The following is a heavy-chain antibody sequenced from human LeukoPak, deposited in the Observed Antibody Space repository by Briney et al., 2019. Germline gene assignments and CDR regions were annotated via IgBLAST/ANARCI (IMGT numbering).Heavy chain of an antibody. V-gene: IGHV3-23*01. D-gene: IGHD6-6*01. CDR2: ISGSGGST. Sequence: TGGSLRLSCAASGFTFSSYAMSWVRQAPGKGLEWVSAISGSGGSTYYADSVKGRFTISRDNSKNTLYLQMNSLRAEDTAVYYCAKDLPLFPGIAARGPGGYYYMDVWGKGTTVTVSS. CDR1: GFTFSSYA. J-gene: IGHJ6*03. CDR3: AKDLPLFPGIAARGPGGYYYMDV.